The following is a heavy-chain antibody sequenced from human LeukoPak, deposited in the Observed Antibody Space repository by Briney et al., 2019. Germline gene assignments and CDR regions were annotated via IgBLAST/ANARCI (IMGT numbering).Heavy chain of an antibody. CDR3: AKDWAATVRGTDY. J-gene: IGHJ4*02. V-gene: IGHV3-9*01. CDR1: RFTFDYYA. CDR2: INWNSDNI. Sequence: PGGSLRLSCASSRFTFDYYAMHWGRQAGGKGLECVSGINWNSDNIGYADSVKGRFTISRDNAKNSLYLQMNSLRAEDTALYYCAKDWAATVRGTDYWGQGTLVTVSS. D-gene: IGHD4-17*01.